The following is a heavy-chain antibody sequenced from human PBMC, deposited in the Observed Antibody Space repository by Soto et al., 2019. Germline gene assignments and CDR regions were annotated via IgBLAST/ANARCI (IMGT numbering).Heavy chain of an antibody. V-gene: IGHV3-23*01. CDR2: ITDNGGST. J-gene: IGHJ4*02. CDR1: GFTFSRDG. CDR3: AKERATTTAFDY. D-gene: IGHD4-17*01. Sequence: GGSLRLSCAASGFTFSRDGMSWVRQAPGKGLEWVSLITDNGGSTYYADSVKGRFTISRDNTKNTLFLQMNSLRAEDTAVYYCAKERATTTAFDYWGQGAPVTFSS.